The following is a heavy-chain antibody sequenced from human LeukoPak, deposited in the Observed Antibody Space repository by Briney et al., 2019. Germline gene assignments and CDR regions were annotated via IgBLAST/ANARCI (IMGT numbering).Heavy chain of an antibody. J-gene: IGHJ4*02. V-gene: IGHV1-69*04. Sequence: SVKVSCKASGYTFTSYDINWVRQATGQGLEWMGRIIPILGIANYPQKFQGRVTITADKSTSTAYMELSSLRSEDTALYYCARGQEYFDSWGQGTLVTVSS. CDR3: ARGQEYFDS. CDR2: IIPILGIA. CDR1: GYTFTSYD.